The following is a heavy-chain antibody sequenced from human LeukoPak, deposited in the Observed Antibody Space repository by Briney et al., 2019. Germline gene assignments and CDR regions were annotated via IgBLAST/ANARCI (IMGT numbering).Heavy chain of an antibody. J-gene: IGHJ4*02. CDR1: GFTFSSYG. CDR2: ISYDGSNK. CDR3: ARERSYDFWSGYRKSETHYFDY. Sequence: GGSLRLSCAASGFTFSSYGMHWVRQAPGKGLEWVAVISYDGSNKYYADSVKGRFTISRDNSKNTLYLQMNSLRAEDTAVYYCARERSYDFWSGYRKSETHYFDYWGQGTLVTVSS. D-gene: IGHD3-3*01. V-gene: IGHV3-30*03.